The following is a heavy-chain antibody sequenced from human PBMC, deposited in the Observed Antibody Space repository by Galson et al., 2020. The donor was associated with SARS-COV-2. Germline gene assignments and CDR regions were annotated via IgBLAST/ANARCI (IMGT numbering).Heavy chain of an antibody. V-gene: IGHV3-66*01. Sequence: GGSLRLSCAASGFTVSSNYMSWVRQAPGKGLEWVSVIYSGGSTYYADSVKGRFTISRDNSKNTLYLQMNSLRAEDTAVYYCARDPPRTYYYDSSGYHGRFDYWGQGTLVTVSS. CDR1: GFTVSSNY. D-gene: IGHD3-22*01. CDR3: ARDPPRTYYYDSSGYHGRFDY. J-gene: IGHJ4*02. CDR2: IYSGGST.